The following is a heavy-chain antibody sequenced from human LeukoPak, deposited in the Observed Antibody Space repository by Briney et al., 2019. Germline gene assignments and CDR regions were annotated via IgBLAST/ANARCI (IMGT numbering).Heavy chain of an antibody. CDR1: GGSISSYY. J-gene: IGHJ4*02. CDR2: IYYSGST. Sequence: SETLSLTCTVSGGSISSYYWSWLRQPPGKGLEWIGYIYYSGSTNYNPSLKSRVTISVDTSKNQFSLKLSSVTAADTAVYYCARDLGSGRDYWGQGTLVTVSS. D-gene: IGHD6-19*01. V-gene: IGHV4-59*12. CDR3: ARDLGSGRDY.